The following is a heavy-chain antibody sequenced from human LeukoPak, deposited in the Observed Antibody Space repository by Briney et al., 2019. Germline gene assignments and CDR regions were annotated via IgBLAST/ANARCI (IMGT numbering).Heavy chain of an antibody. V-gene: IGHV1-18*01. CDR1: GYNFRNSD. CDR2: ISPHNGNT. D-gene: IGHD2-2*01. CDR3: ARDLRVVIPAATYLCDP. Sequence: ASVKVSCKGSGYNFRNSDINGVRQAPGQGLEWMGWISPHNGNTKYAQKFQGRVTMTTDISASTAFMELRSLRSDDTAIYYCARDLRVVIPAATYLCDPWGQGTLVTVSS. J-gene: IGHJ5*02.